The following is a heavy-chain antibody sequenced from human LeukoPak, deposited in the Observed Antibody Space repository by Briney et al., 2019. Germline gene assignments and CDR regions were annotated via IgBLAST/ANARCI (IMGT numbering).Heavy chain of an antibody. Sequence: SETLSLTCTVSGGSISSYYWSWIRQPPGKGLEWIGYIYYSGSTNYNPSLKSRVTISVDTSKNQFSLKLSSVTAADTAVYYCASETFTGSFDYWGQGTLVTVSS. V-gene: IGHV4-59*08. CDR3: ASETFTGSFDY. CDR1: GGSISSYY. J-gene: IGHJ4*02. CDR2: IYYSGST. D-gene: IGHD3-9*01.